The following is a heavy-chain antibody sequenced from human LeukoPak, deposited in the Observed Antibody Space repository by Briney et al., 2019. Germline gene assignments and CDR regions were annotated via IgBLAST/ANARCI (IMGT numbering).Heavy chain of an antibody. CDR3: VKDLGGNYDY. Sequence: GGSLRLSCAASGFTFSSYWIHWVRQVPGKGLVWVSRIDYDGSITNYADSVKGRFTISRDNARNTLYLQMNSLRVDDTAVYYCVKDLGGNYDYWGQGTLVSVSS. V-gene: IGHV3-74*01. D-gene: IGHD1-7*01. CDR1: GFTFSSYW. CDR2: IDYDGSIT. J-gene: IGHJ4*02.